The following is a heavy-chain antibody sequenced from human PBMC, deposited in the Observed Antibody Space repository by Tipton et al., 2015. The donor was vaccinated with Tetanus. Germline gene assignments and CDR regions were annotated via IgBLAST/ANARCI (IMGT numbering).Heavy chain of an antibody. Sequence: QVQLVQSGAEVKKPGASVKVSCKASGYTFTSYYMPWVRQAPGQGLEWMGIINPSGGSTSYAQKFQGRVTMTRDTSTSTVYRELSSRRSEDTAVYYCARDVGPARRFGDDDWLDPWGQGTLVTVSS. D-gene: IGHD3-10*01. V-gene: IGHV1-46*01. J-gene: IGHJ5*02. CDR2: INPSGGST. CDR3: ARDVGPARRFGDDDWLDP. CDR1: GYTFTSYY.